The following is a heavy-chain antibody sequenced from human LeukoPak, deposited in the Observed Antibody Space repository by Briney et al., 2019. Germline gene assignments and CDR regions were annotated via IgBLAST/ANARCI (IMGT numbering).Heavy chain of an antibody. J-gene: IGHJ5*02. CDR3: AKDRGSTSWYYNWFDP. Sequence: GGSLRLSCAASGFTVSSYAMSWVRQAPGKGLEWVSAISGSGGSTYYADSVKGRFTISRDNSKNTLYLQMNSLRAEDTAVYYCAKDRGSTSWYYNWFDPWGQGTLVTVSS. CDR1: GFTVSSYA. CDR2: ISGSGGST. D-gene: IGHD6-13*01. V-gene: IGHV3-23*01.